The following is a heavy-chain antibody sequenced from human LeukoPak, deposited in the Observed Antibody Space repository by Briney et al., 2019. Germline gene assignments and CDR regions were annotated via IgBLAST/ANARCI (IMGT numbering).Heavy chain of an antibody. V-gene: IGHV1-69*13. CDR2: IIPIFGTA. J-gene: IGHJ4*02. CDR1: GGTFSSYA. D-gene: IGHD6-19*01. CDR3: AAWVFRAGTYDY. Sequence: WASVKVSCKASGGTFSSYAISWVRQAPGQGLEWMGGIIPIFGTANYAQKFQGRVTITADESTSTAYMELSSLRSEDTAVYYCAAWVFRAGTYDYWGQGTLVTVSS.